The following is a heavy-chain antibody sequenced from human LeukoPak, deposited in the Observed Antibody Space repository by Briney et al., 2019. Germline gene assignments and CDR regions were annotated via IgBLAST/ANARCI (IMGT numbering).Heavy chain of an antibody. CDR2: IYYSGST. J-gene: IGHJ4*02. D-gene: IGHD4-17*01. Sequence: SETLSLTCTVSGGSISSSSYYWGWIRQPPGKGLEWIGSIYYSGSTYYNPSLKSRVTISVDRSKNQFSLKLSSVTAADTAVYYCARGGRNDYGDYRGVWGQGTLVTVSS. V-gene: IGHV4-39*07. CDR3: ARGGRNDYGDYRGV. CDR1: GGSISSSSYY.